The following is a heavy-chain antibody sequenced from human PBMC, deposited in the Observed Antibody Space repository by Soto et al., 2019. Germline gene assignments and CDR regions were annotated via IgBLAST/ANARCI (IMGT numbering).Heavy chain of an antibody. CDR3: ARVPYP. Sequence: LETLSLTCTVSGGSSSSYYWSWIRQPPGKGLEWIGYIYYSGSTNYNPSLKSRVTISVDTSKNQFSLKLSSVTAADTAVYFCARVPYPWGQGTLVTVSS. CDR2: IYYSGST. V-gene: IGHV4-59*01. J-gene: IGHJ5*02. CDR1: GGSSSSYY.